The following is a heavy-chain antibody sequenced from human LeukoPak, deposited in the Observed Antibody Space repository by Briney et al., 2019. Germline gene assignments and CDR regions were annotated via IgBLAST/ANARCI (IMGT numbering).Heavy chain of an antibody. CDR1: GDYISGYY. CDR3: ARSAGYCSGGSCYFVFDY. D-gene: IGHD2-15*01. CDR2: IYYSGST. J-gene: IGHJ4*02. V-gene: IGHV4-59*08. Sequence: PSETLSLTCVVSGDYISGYYWSWIRQPPGKGLEWIGYIYYSGSTNYNPSLKSRVTISVDTSKNQFSLKLSSVTAADTAVYYCARSAGYCSGGSCYFVFDYWGQGTLVTVSS.